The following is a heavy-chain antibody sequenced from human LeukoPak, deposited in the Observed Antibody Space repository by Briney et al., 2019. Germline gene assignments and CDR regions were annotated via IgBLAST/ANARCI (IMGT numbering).Heavy chain of an antibody. CDR2: ISGDGGST. CDR3: AREPIVVVTAALFDY. CDR1: GFTFDDYA. Sequence: GGSLRLSCAASGFTFDDYAMHWVRQAPGKGLEWVSLISGDGGSTYYADSVKGRFTISRDNSKNSLYLQMKSLGAKDTAVYYCAREPIVVVTAALFDYWGQGTLVTVSS. V-gene: IGHV3-43*02. J-gene: IGHJ4*02. D-gene: IGHD2-21*02.